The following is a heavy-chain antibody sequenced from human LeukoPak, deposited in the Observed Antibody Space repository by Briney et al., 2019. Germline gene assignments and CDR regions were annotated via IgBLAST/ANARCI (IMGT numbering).Heavy chain of an antibody. J-gene: IGHJ4*02. V-gene: IGHV3-7*03. CDR1: GFPISSYW. CDR3: ARRYFDY. CDR2: IKQDGSEE. Sequence: GSLRLSCVASGFPISSYWMHWVRQAPGKGLEWVANIKQDGSEEYYVDSVKGRFTISRDNAKNSLYLQMNSLRAEDTAVYYCARRYFDYWGQGILVTVSS.